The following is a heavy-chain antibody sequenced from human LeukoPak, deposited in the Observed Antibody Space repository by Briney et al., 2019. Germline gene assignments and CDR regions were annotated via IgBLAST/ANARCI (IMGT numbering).Heavy chain of an antibody. Sequence: ASVKVSCKASGYTFTSYDINWVRQATGQGLEWMGWMNPNSGNTGYAQKFRGRVTMTRNTSISTAYMELSSLRSEDTAVYYCARSPEILRFLEWLPPNYYYGMDVWGQGTTVTVSS. CDR3: ARSPEILRFLEWLPPNYYYGMDV. V-gene: IGHV1-8*01. J-gene: IGHJ6*02. D-gene: IGHD3-3*01. CDR1: GYTFTSYD. CDR2: MNPNSGNT.